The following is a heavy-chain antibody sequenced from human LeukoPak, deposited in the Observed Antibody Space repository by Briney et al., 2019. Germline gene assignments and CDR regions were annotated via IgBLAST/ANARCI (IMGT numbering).Heavy chain of an antibody. D-gene: IGHD5-18*01. CDR1: GFTFNDFA. CDR3: ARGGSDTAMAHDY. V-gene: IGHV3-9*01. CDR2: ISWNSGSI. Sequence: GGSLRLSCAASGFTFNDFAMHWVRQTPGKGLEWVSGISWNSGSIGYADSVKGRFTISRDDAKNTLYLQVNSLRVEDTGVYFCARGGSDTAMAHDYWGQGILVTVSS. J-gene: IGHJ4*02.